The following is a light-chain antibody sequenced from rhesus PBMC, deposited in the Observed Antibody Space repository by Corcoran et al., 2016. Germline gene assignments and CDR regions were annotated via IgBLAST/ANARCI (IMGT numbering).Light chain of an antibody. CDR3: LQYNSKPWT. CDR2: AAS. J-gene: IGKJ1*01. Sequence: DIQMTQSPSSLSASVGDRVTITCRASENVNNYLHWYQQKPGKAPKLLIYAASTLQSGVPSRFSGSGSGTDYTFTISSLQPEDFAAYYCLQYNSKPWTFGQGTKVEIK. CDR1: ENVNNY. V-gene: IGKV1-74*01.